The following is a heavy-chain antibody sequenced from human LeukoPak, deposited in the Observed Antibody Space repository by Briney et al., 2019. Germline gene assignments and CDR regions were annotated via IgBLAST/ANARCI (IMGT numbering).Heavy chain of an antibody. CDR1: GFTFSTYA. CDR2: VSESGGST. J-gene: IGHJ5*02. V-gene: IGHV3-23*01. D-gene: IGHD3-16*01. CDR3: AKLLGGVGLSNWFDP. Sequence: GGSLRLSCVASGFTFSTYAMGWVRQVPGKGLEWVSSVSESGGSTYYADSVKGRFTISRDNSKNTLYLQMNSLRADDTAVYYCAKLLGGVGLSNWFDPWGQGTLVTVSS.